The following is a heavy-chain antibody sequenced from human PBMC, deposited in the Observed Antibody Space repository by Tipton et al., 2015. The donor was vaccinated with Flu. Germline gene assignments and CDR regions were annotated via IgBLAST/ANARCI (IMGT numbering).Heavy chain of an antibody. CDR1: GFTVSSSY. CDR3: ARDVFPSVPSYYFDF. J-gene: IGHJ4*02. D-gene: IGHD2/OR15-2a*01. V-gene: IGHV3-66*02. CDR2: IYRDGTT. Sequence: SLRLSCAPSGFTVSSSYMNWVRQAPGKGLEWVSLIYRDGTTYYADSVKGRFTVSRDSSQNTLYLQMNSLRAEDTAVYYCARDVFPSVPSYYFDFWGPGALVTVSS.